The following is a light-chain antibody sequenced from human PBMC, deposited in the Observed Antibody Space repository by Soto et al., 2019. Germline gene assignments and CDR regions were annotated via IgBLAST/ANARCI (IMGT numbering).Light chain of an antibody. CDR1: HDITSY. CDR3: QKCDYLPI. J-gene: IGKJ3*01. CDR2: DAS. V-gene: IGKV1-33*01. Sequence: DIQMTQSPSSLSASVGDRVTITCQASHDITSYLNWYQHKPGKAPKLLIYDASILEAGVPSRFSRSGSGTDLTLTISSLQPENVATYYCQKCDYLPIFGPGTTVDFK.